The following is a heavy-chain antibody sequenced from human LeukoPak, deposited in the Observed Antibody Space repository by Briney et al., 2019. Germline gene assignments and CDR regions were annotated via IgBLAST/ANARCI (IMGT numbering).Heavy chain of an antibody. CDR1: GFTFSSYW. D-gene: IGHD3-3*01. CDR3: ARVSKRFLPHNAFDI. V-gene: IGHV3-7*01. J-gene: IGHJ3*02. Sequence: GGSLRLSCAASGFTFSSYWMSWVRQAPGKGLEWVANIKQDGSEKYYVDSVKGRFTISRDNAKNSLYLQMNSLRAEDTAVYYCARVSKRFLPHNAFDIWGQGTMVTVSS. CDR2: IKQDGSEK.